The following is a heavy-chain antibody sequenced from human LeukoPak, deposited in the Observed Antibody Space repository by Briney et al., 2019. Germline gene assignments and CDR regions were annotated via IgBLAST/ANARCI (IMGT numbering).Heavy chain of an antibody. CDR2: INSDGSEG. CDR3: AKDLLTEYGWFDP. V-gene: IGHV3-7*03. J-gene: IGHJ5*02. D-gene: IGHD3-9*01. Sequence: GGSLRLSCAVSGFTFSGFWMSWSRQAPGKGLEWVASINSDGSEGYYADVVKGRFSISRDNAKNSLYLQINSLRAEDTAVYYCAKDLLTEYGWFDPWGQGTLVTVSS. CDR1: GFTFSGFW.